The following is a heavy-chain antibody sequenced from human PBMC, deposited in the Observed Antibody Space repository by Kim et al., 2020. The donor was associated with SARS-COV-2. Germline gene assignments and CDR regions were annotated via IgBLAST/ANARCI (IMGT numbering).Heavy chain of an antibody. Sequence: ASVKVSCKASGYTFTSYDINWVRQATGQGLEWMGWMNPNSGNTGYSQKFQGRVTMTRNTSISTAYMELSSLRSEDTAVYYCAIWFGENPREYDDAFDIWGQGTMVTVSS. V-gene: IGHV1-8*01. CDR2: MNPNSGNT. CDR3: AIWFGENPREYDDAFDI. J-gene: IGHJ3*02. D-gene: IGHD3-10*01. CDR1: GYTFTSYD.